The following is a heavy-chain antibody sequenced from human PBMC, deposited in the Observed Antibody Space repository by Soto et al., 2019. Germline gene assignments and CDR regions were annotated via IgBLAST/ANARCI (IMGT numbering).Heavy chain of an antibody. V-gene: IGHV4-39*01. CDR2: IYFTGST. J-gene: IGHJ5*02. CDR1: GGSITSSSHF. D-gene: IGHD6-25*01. Sequence: SETLSLTCTASGGSITSSSHFWGWVRQPPXKGLEWIGTIYFTGSTYYTPSLKSRLTMSIDTSKNEFSLRLNSVAAADTAVYYCAGQTFTIAAASYGRSNWFDPWGPGTLVTVSS. CDR3: AGQTFTIAAASYGRSNWFDP.